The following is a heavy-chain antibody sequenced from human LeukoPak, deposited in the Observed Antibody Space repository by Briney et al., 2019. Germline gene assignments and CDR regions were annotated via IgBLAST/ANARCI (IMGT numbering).Heavy chain of an antibody. V-gene: IGHV3-74*01. Sequence: GGSLRLSCAASGFTFSSYWMRWVRQAPGKGLVWVSRINSDGRSTSYADSVKGRFTISRDNAKNSLYLEMNSLRAEDTAVYYCAGRGDYYGSAPFDYWGQGTLVTVSS. D-gene: IGHD3-10*01. CDR3: AGRGDYYGSAPFDY. J-gene: IGHJ4*02. CDR1: GFTFSSYW. CDR2: INSDGRST.